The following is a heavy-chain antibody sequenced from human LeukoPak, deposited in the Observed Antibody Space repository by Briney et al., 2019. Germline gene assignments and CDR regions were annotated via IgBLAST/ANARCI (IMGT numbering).Heavy chain of an antibody. CDR2: ISYDGSNK. J-gene: IGHJ4*02. CDR1: GFTFSSYA. Sequence: GGSLRLSCAASGFTFSSYAMHWVRQAPGKGLEWVAVISYDGSNKYYADSVRGRFTNSRDNAKNVFYLQMNSLTTEDTAVYYCARSDRAFDYWGQGTMLTVSS. CDR3: ARSDRAFDY. V-gene: IGHV3-30-3*01. D-gene: IGHD1-14*01.